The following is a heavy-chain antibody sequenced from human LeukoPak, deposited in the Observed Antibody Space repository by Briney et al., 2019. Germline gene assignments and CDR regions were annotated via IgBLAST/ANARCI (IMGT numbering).Heavy chain of an antibody. CDR2: ISSNGGST. Sequence: GGSLRLSCAASGFTFSSYAMHWVRQAPGKGLEYVSAISSNGGSTYYANSVKGRFTISRDNSKNTLYLQMNSLRAEDTAVYYCAKGSSRAAETDYWGQGTLVTVSS. CDR1: GFTFSSYA. J-gene: IGHJ4*02. D-gene: IGHD6-13*01. V-gene: IGHV3-64*01. CDR3: AKGSSRAAETDY.